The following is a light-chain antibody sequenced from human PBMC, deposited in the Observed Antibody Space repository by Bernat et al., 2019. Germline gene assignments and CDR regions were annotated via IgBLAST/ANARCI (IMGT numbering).Light chain of an antibody. V-gene: IGKV3-20*01. J-gene: IGKJ4*01. CDR2: GAS. Sequence: ENVLTQSPGTLSLSPGERATLSCRASQIVNSDYLAWYHQKGGQAPRLLIYGASIRASGIPDRFSARGSGTEFTLTISRLEPEDFGLYYCQQYGSSPRITFGGGTKLEIK. CDR3: QQYGSSPRIT. CDR1: QIVNSDY.